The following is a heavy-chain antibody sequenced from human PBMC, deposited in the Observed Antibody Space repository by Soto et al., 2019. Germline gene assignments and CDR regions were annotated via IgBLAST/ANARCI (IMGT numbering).Heavy chain of an antibody. V-gene: IGHV1-69*02. CDR1: GGTFSSYT. CDR3: ARWGYSSGWHQYYFDY. Sequence: ASVKVSCKASGGTFSSYTISWVRQAPGQGLEWMGRIIPILGIANYAQKFQGRVTITADKSTSTAYMELRSLRSDDTAVYYCARWGYSSGWHQYYFDYWGQGTLVTAPQ. CDR2: IIPILGIA. D-gene: IGHD6-19*01. J-gene: IGHJ4*02.